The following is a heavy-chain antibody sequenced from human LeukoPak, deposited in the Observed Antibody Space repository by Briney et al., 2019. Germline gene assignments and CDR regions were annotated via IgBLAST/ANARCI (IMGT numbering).Heavy chain of an antibody. J-gene: IGHJ4*02. Sequence: PGGSLRLSCAASGFTFSSYSMNWVRPAPGKGLEWVSSISSSSSYIYYADSVKGRFTISRDNAKNSLYLQMNSLRAEDTAVYYCARDPHPPTYYYDSSGYAASDYWGQGTLVTVSS. CDR2: ISSSSSYI. CDR3: ARDPHPPTYYYDSSGYAASDY. CDR1: GFTFSSYS. D-gene: IGHD3-22*01. V-gene: IGHV3-21*01.